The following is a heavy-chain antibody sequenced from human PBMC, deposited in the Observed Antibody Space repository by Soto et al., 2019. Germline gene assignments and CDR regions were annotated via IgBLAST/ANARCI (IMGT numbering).Heavy chain of an antibody. D-gene: IGHD1-26*01. CDR1: GFSFNYVW. J-gene: IGHJ4*02. V-gene: IGHV3-15*01. CDR3: TTDLTVGVTA. Sequence: LLVESRGGLVKPGGSLRLSCVGSGFSFNYVWISWVRQAPGKGLEWVGRVKRKSDGGTREYAAPVRGRFFISRDDSNNTAYLEMNSLRAEDTALYYCTTDLTVGVTAWGQGTLVSVSS. CDR2: VKRKSDGGTR.